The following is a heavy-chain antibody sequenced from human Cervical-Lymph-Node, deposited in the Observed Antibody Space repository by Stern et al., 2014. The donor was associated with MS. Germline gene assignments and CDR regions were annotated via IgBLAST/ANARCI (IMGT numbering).Heavy chain of an antibody. CDR1: GFVFRRYA. J-gene: IGHJ4*02. V-gene: IGHV3-30*04. D-gene: IGHD1-26*01. CDR2: ISYDGRDK. Sequence: VQLVESGGGVVQPGRSLRLSWAASGFVFRRYALHWVRQAPGTGLEWVALISYDGRDKYYTDSVKGRFTVSRDNSNNTVDLEMNSLRLEDTAVYYCAKGGSGSYLDWGQGSLVTVSS. CDR3: AKGGSGSYLD.